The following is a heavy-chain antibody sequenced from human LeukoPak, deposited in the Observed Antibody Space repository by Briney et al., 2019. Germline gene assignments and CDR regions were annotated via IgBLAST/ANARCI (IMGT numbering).Heavy chain of an antibody. J-gene: IGHJ5*02. CDR3: ARNFYDYVWGSYPRGFDP. CDR2: INPNSGGT. CDR1: GYTFTGYY. V-gene: IGHV1-2*02. Sequence: ASVKVSCKASGYTFTGYYMHWVRQAPGQGLEWMGWINPNSGGTNYAQKFQGRVAMTRDTSISTAYMELSRLRSDDTAVYYCARNFYDYVWGSYPRGFDPWGQGTLVTVSS. D-gene: IGHD3-16*02.